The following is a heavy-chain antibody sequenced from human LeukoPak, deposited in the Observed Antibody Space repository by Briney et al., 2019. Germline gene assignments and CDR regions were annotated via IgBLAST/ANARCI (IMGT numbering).Heavy chain of an antibody. CDR3: AREMEGDYGSGTFFDL. V-gene: IGHV3-11*01. J-gene: IGHJ4*02. Sequence: PGGSLRLSCAASDFVFSDYYMSWVRQAPRKGLEWVSYISSSGNSIYYADSVKGRFTISRDNAKNSLYLQMNSLRAEDTAVYYCAREMEGDYGSGTFFDLWGQGNMVPVSS. D-gene: IGHD3-10*01. CDR2: ISSSGNSI. CDR1: DFVFSDYY.